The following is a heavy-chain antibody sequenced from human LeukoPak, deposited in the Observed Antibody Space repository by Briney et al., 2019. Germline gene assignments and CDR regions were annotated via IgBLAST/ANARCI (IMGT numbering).Heavy chain of an antibody. J-gene: IGHJ4*02. CDR1: RFTFRNYA. V-gene: IGHV3-23*01. CDR3: AKWGDFDVLTGYYVPDF. D-gene: IGHD3-9*01. Sequence: GGSLRLSYAASRFTFRNYAMRLLRQSPGKGLEWVSPITGSGGNTYYADSVKGRFTISGDNSKNTLYLQMNSLRDEDTAVYYCAKWGDFDVLTGYYVPDFWGQGTLVTVSS. CDR2: ITGSGGNT.